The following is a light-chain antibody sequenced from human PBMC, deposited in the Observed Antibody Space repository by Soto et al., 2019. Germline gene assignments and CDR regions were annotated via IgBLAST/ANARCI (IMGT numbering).Light chain of an antibody. CDR3: QSYDSTLSGSV. Sequence: QSVLTQPPSVSGAPGQRVTISCTGSSSNIGAGYDVHWYQQLPGTAPKLLIYGNSNRPSGVPDRFSGSKSGTSASLAITGLLAEDEADYSCQSYDSTLSGSVSGGGTKLTVL. V-gene: IGLV1-40*01. CDR1: SSNIGAGYD. J-gene: IGLJ2*01. CDR2: GNS.